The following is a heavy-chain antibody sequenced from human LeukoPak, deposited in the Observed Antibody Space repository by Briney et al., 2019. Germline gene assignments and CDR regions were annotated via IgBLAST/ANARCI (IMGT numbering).Heavy chain of an antibody. J-gene: IGHJ4*02. D-gene: IGHD3-9*01. Sequence: GGSLRLSCAASGFTFSSYEMNWGRQAPEEGLEWDSYISCSGSTIYYADSVKGRLPISGDNAKNSLYLQMNSLRAEDTAVYYCATELRYVGGYFDYWGQGTLVTVSS. CDR3: ATELRYVGGYFDY. CDR2: ISCSGSTI. V-gene: IGHV3-48*03. CDR1: GFTFSSYE.